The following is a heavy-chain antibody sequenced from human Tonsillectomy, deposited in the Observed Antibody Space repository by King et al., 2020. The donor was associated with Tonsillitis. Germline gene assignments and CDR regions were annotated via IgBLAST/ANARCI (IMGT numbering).Heavy chain of an antibody. J-gene: IGHJ3*02. CDR1: GGSISSYY. CDR3: ATHPDYGGNGAFDI. Sequence: VQLQESGPGLVKPSETLSLSCTVSGGSISSYYWSWIRQPPGKGLEWIGYIYYSGRTKYNPSLKSRVTISVETSKNQFSLKLRSVTAVDTAVYYCATHPDYGGNGAFDIWGQGTMVTVSS. D-gene: IGHD4-23*01. V-gene: IGHV4-59*08. CDR2: IYYSGRT.